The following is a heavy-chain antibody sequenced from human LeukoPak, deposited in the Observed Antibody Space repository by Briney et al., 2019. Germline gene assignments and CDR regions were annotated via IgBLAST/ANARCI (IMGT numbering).Heavy chain of an antibody. CDR3: ARYDSRGDYYFDY. D-gene: IGHD3-22*01. V-gene: IGHV4-59*01. J-gene: IGHJ4*02. Sequence: PSETLSVTCTVPGGSISSYYWSWLRQTPGKGLGYIGYIYDSGSTNYNPSLKSRVTISVDTSKNQFSLQLSSVTAADTAVYYCARYDSRGDYYFDYWGQGTLVTVSS. CDR2: IYDSGST. CDR1: GGSISSYY.